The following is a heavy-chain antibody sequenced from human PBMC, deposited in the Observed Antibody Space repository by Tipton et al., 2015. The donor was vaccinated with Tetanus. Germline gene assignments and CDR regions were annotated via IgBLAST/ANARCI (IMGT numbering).Heavy chain of an antibody. CDR3: ARANYDFPKKGPFDS. CDR1: GGLITTGGYS. V-gene: IGHV4-61*08. D-gene: IGHD3-3*01. J-gene: IGHJ4*02. CDR2: ISYSGST. Sequence: TLSLTCALSGGLITTGGYSWNWIRQPPGKGLEWLAYISYSGSTNSNYSLKSRITISRDPSKNQFSLKLASVTAADTAVYYCARANYDFPKKGPFDSWGQGTLVIVSS.